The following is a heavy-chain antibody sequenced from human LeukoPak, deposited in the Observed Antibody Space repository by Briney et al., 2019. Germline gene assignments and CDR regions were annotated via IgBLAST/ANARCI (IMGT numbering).Heavy chain of an antibody. CDR2: IIPIFGTA. Sequence: SVKVSCKASGGTFSSYAISWVRQAPGQGLEWMGRIIPIFGTANYAQKFQGRVTITTDESTSTAYMELSSLRSEDTAVYYCARGGRYYDSSGYFSHDAFDIWGQGTMVTVSS. V-gene: IGHV1-69*05. J-gene: IGHJ3*02. CDR3: ARGGRYYDSSGYFSHDAFDI. CDR1: GGTFSSYA. D-gene: IGHD3-22*01.